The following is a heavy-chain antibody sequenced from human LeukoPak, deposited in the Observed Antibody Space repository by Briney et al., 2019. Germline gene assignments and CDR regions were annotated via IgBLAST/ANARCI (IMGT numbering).Heavy chain of an antibody. V-gene: IGHV4-39*01. CDR1: GGSISSSTYY. D-gene: IGHD3-3*01. CDR2: VSYSGNT. Sequence: TSETLSLTCTVSGGSISSSTYYWGWIRQPPGKGLEWIGCVSYSGNTYYNPSLKSRVTIFVDTSKNQFSLNLSSVTAADTAVYYCARHTPTYDDFWSGYRVDYWGQGTLVTVSS. CDR3: ARHTPTYDDFWSGYRVDY. J-gene: IGHJ4*02.